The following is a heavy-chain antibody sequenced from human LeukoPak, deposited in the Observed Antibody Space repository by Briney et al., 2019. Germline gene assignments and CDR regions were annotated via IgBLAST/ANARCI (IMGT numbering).Heavy chain of an antibody. CDR2: ISYDGSNK. Sequence: PGGSLRLSCAASGFTFSSYAMHWVRQAPGKGLEWVAVISYDGSNKYYADSVKGRFTISRDNSKNTLYLQMNSLRAEDTAVYYCASLLPSDHDSSGYYQWEAFDIWGQGTMVTVSS. J-gene: IGHJ3*02. D-gene: IGHD3-22*01. CDR1: GFTFSSYA. CDR3: ASLLPSDHDSSGYYQWEAFDI. V-gene: IGHV3-30-3*01.